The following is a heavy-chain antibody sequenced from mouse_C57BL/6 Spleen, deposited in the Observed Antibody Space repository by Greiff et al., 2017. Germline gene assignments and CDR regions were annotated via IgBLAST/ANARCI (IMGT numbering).Heavy chain of an antibody. CDR3: ARELGQNYFDY. D-gene: IGHD4-1*01. V-gene: IGHV1-81*01. CDR1: GYTFTSYG. CDR2: IHPRSGNT. J-gene: IGHJ2*01. Sequence: QVQLKEPGAELARPGASVKLSCKASGYTFTSYGISWVKQRTGQGLEWIGEIHPRSGNTYYNEKFKGKATLTADKSSSTAYMELRSLTSEDSAVYFCARELGQNYFDYWGQGTTLTVSS.